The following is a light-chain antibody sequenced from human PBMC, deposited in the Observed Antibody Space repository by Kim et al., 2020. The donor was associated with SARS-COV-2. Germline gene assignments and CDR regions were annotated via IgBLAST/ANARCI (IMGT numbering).Light chain of an antibody. CDR3: QSYDSSLSGWV. J-gene: IGLJ3*02. CDR1: SSDVGGYNY. V-gene: IGLV2-8*01. Sequence: QSALTQPPSASGSPGQSVTISCTGTSSDVGGYNYVSWYQQHPGKAPKLMIYEVTKRPSGVPDRFSGSKSGNTASLTITGLQAEDEADYYCQSYDSSLSGWVFGGGTQLTVL. CDR2: EVT.